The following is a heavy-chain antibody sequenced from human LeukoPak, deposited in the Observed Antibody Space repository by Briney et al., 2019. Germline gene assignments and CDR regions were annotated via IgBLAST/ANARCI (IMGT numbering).Heavy chain of an antibody. CDR1: GFTSSSYT. CDR3: ARDGGYTSLDY. D-gene: IGHD6-13*01. V-gene: IGHV3-48*04. Sequence: PGGSLRLSCAVSGFTSSSYTMNWVRQAPGKGLEWLSYITSNGSTIYYADSVKGRFTISRDNAKNSLYLQMNSLRAEDTAVYYCARDGGYTSLDYWGQGTLVTVSS. CDR2: ITSNGSTI. J-gene: IGHJ4*02.